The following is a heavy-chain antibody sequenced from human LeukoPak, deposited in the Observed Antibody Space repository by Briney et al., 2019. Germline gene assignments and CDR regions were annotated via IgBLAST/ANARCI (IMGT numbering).Heavy chain of an antibody. Sequence: KSGGALRLSCAAPGFTFSDYSMNWVRQAPGKVLESVSSISSASNYISYVDSVKGGFNVSRDKTKNSLYLQMTNLRAEDTAVYYCARNEGYCSSSSCDAYYFYMDVWGKGTTVTVSS. CDR1: GFTFSDYS. CDR3: ARNEGYCSSSSCDAYYFYMDV. J-gene: IGHJ6*03. CDR2: ISSASNYI. V-gene: IGHV3-21*01. D-gene: IGHD2-2*01.